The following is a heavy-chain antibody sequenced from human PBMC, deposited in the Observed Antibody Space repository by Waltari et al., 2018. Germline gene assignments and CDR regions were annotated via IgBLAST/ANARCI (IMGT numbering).Heavy chain of an antibody. V-gene: IGHV1-2*02. CDR1: GYTFTGYY. CDR3: ARERSIAARRRYWFDP. Sequence: QVQLVQSGAEVKKPGASVKVSCKASGYTFTGYYMHWVRQAPGQGLEWVGWINPNRGGTNYAQKFQGRVTMTRDTSSSTAYMELSRLRSDDTAVYYCARERSIAARRRYWFDPWGQGTLVTVSS. J-gene: IGHJ5*02. CDR2: INPNRGGT. D-gene: IGHD6-6*01.